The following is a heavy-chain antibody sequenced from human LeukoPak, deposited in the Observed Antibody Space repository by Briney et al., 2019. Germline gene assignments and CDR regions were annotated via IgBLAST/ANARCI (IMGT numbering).Heavy chain of an antibody. V-gene: IGHV3-23*01. J-gene: IGHJ4*02. CDR3: AKYISGYAPNFDY. Sequence: GGSLRLSCAASGFTFIGYAMTWVRQAPGKGLEWVAVISDSGGISHDAESVKGRFTISIDNSKNTLYLQMNSLRAEDTAVYYCAKYISGYAPNFDYWGQGTLVTVSS. D-gene: IGHD6-19*01. CDR2: ISDSGGIS. CDR1: GFTFIGYA.